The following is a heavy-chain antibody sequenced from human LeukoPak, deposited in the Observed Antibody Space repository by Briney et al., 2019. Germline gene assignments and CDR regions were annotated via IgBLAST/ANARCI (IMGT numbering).Heavy chain of an antibody. CDR3: ALTGYSSGWTPVNWFDP. V-gene: IGHV1-69*02. CDR2: IIPILGIA. Sequence: ASVKVSCKASGGTFSSYTISWVRQAPGQGLEWMGRIIPILGIANYAQKFQGRVTITADKSTSTAYMELSSLRPEDTAVYYCALTGYSSGWTPVNWFDPWGQGTLVTVSS. J-gene: IGHJ5*02. D-gene: IGHD6-19*01. CDR1: GGTFSSYT.